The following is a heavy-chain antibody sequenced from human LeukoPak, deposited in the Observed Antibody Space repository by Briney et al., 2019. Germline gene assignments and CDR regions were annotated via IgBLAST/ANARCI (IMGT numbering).Heavy chain of an antibody. D-gene: IGHD3-16*01. Sequence: GRSLRLSCEVSGLTFSSQTMHWLRQAPGKGLEWLAVISQDGNIKKKADSVEGRFTISRDNSKNTLYLQMNSLRAEDTGVYYCTRDGGATTDFDYWGQGTLVTVSS. CDR1: GLTFSSQT. V-gene: IGHV3-30-3*01. CDR2: ISQDGNIK. J-gene: IGHJ4*02. CDR3: TRDGGATTDFDY.